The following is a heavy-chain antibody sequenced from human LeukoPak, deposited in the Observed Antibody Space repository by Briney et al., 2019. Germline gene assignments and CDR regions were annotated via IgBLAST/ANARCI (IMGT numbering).Heavy chain of an antibody. Sequence: SETLSLTCTVSSGSVSSGSYYWSWIRQPPGKGLRWIGYIYSSGSTNYNPSLKSRVTISVDTSKNQFSLKLSSVTAADTAVYYCARSGGSWPYGMDVWGQGTTVTVSS. CDR1: SGSVSSGSYY. J-gene: IGHJ6*02. D-gene: IGHD6-13*01. CDR3: ARSGGSWPYGMDV. CDR2: IYSSGST. V-gene: IGHV4-61*01.